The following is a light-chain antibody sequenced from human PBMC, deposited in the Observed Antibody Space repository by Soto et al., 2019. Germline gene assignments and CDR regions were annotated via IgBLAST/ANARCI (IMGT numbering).Light chain of an antibody. Sequence: DIQMTQSPSSRSASVGDRVTITCQASHDIKKYLNWYQQKAHKVPKLLIHDVSTLATGVPSRFTGSGSGTDFTLTINSLQPEDVATYYCQQFDDLPLTFGGGTKLDI. V-gene: IGKV1-33*01. CDR1: HDIKKY. J-gene: IGKJ4*01. CDR3: QQFDDLPLT. CDR2: DVS.